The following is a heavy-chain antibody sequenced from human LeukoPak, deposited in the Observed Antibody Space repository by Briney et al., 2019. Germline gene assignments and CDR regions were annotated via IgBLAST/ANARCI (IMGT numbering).Heavy chain of an antibody. D-gene: IGHD3-3*01. J-gene: IGHJ3*02. CDR3: ARSIPYYDFWSAHMRGAFDI. CDR1: GYTFTSYD. Sequence: ASVKVSCKASGYTFTSYDINWVRQATGQGLEWMGWMNPNSGNTGYAQKFQGRVTITRNTSISTAYMELSSLRSEDTAVYYCARSIPYYDFWSAHMRGAFDIWGQGTMVTVSS. CDR2: MNPNSGNT. V-gene: IGHV1-8*03.